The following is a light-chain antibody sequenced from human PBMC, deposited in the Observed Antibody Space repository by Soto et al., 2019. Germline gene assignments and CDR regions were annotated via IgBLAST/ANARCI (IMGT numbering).Light chain of an antibody. CDR3: SSYTSSSPVV. CDR2: DVS. Sequence: QSALTQPASVSGSPGQSITISCTGTSSDVGGYNYVSWYQQQPGKAPRLRIYDVSNRPSGVSNRFSGSKSGNTASLTISGLQAEDEADYYCSSYTSSSPVVFGRGTKLTVL. V-gene: IGLV2-14*01. J-gene: IGLJ2*01. CDR1: SSDVGGYNY.